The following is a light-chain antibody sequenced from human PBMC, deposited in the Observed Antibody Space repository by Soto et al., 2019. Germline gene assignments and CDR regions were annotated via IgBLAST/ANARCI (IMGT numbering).Light chain of an antibody. V-gene: IGKV3-20*01. J-gene: IGKJ1*01. CDR2: DAS. CDR3: QQYGSSGT. Sequence: IVMTQSPATLCVSPGERATLSCRASQSVSSNLAWYQQKPGQAPRLVIYDASSRATAIPDRFSGSGSGTDFTLTLSRLAPEDFAVYYCQQYGSSGTLGQGTKVDI. CDR1: QSVSSN.